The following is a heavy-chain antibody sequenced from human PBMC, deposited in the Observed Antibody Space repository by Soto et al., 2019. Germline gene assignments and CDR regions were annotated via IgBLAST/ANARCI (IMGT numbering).Heavy chain of an antibody. J-gene: IGHJ6*02. CDR3: ARGYYYDSSGYYWYYYYGMDV. CDR1: GGTFSSYA. Sequence: QVQLVQSGAEVKKPGSSVKVSCKASGGTFSSYAISWVRQAPGQGLEWMGGIIPIFGTANYAQKFQGRVTITEDESTSTAYMELSSLRSEDTAVYYCARGYYYDSSGYYWYYYYGMDVWGQGTTVTVSS. D-gene: IGHD3-22*01. CDR2: IIPIFGTA. V-gene: IGHV1-69*12.